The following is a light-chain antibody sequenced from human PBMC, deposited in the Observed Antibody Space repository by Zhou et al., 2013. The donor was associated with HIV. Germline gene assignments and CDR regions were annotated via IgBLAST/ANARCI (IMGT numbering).Light chain of an antibody. J-gene: IGKJ5*01. Sequence: DIQMTQSPSSLSASVGDRVTIPCRASQSISRFLNWYQQKPGKAPKLLIYGASSLQSGVPSRFSGSGSGTEFTLTISSLQPDDFATYYCQQYNAHPITFGQGTRLEIK. CDR3: QQYNAHPIT. V-gene: IGKV1-39*01. CDR1: QSISRF. CDR2: GAS.